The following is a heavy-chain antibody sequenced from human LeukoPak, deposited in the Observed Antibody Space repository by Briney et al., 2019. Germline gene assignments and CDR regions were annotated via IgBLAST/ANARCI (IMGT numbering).Heavy chain of an antibody. Sequence: GGSLRLSCAASGFNFSNYSMNWVRQAPGKGLDWVATITGSTTYIYYSESVKGRFIISRDNAKNSLYLQMDSLRVEDTGVYYCVRSATDYWGQGTLVTVSS. CDR2: ITGSTTYI. D-gene: IGHD1-26*01. CDR1: GFNFSNYS. J-gene: IGHJ4*02. CDR3: VRSATDY. V-gene: IGHV3-21*01.